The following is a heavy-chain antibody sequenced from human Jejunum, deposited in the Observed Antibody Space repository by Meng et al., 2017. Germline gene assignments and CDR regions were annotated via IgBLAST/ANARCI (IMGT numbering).Heavy chain of an antibody. CDR3: ARGGGSTAYFDY. J-gene: IGHJ4*02. Sequence: QVQLVQSGGEVKKPGASVKVSCKASGYPFTGDGISWVRQAPGQGLEWMGWISGLGGGTKYSQKFQGRVTMTTDTSTSTAYMELRSLRSDDTAVYYCARGGGSTAYFDYWGQGTLVTVSS. CDR2: ISGLGGGT. CDR1: GYPFTGDG. D-gene: IGHD3-16*01. V-gene: IGHV1-18*01.